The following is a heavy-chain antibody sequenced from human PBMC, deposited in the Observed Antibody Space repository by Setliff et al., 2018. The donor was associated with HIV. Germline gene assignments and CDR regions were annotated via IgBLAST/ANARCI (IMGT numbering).Heavy chain of an antibody. CDR2: IYTSGST. D-gene: IGHD3-22*01. V-gene: IGHV4-61*02. J-gene: IGHJ4*02. Sequence: SETLSLTCTVSGGSISSGSYYWSWIRQPAGKGLEWIGRIYTSGSTYYNPSLKGRFTISVDTSKNQFSLMLNSVTAADTAVYYCARVGFDRSGYYRPFDYWGQGTLVTVSS. CDR1: GGSISSGSYY. CDR3: ARVGFDRSGYYRPFDY.